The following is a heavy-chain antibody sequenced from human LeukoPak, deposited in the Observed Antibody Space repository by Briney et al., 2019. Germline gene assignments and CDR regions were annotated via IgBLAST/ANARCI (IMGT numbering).Heavy chain of an antibody. D-gene: IGHD1-26*01. Sequence: ASVKVSCKASGYTFTSYYMHWVRQAPGQGLEWMGIINPSGGSTSYAQKFQGRVTMTRDRSTSTVYMELSSLRSEDTAVYYCARGGTMVGATASRMDVWGKGTTVTVSS. CDR3: ARGGTMVGATASRMDV. J-gene: IGHJ6*03. CDR1: GYTFTSYY. CDR2: INPSGGST. V-gene: IGHV1-46*01.